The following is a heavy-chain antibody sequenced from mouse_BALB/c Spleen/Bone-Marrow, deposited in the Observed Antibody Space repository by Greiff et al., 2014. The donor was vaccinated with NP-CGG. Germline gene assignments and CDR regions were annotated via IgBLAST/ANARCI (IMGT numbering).Heavy chain of an antibody. CDR3: ARGGSHGGFVY. CDR1: GYTFTDYN. Sequence: EVQLQQSGPELVKPGAAVKISCKASGYTFTDYNMHWVKQSHGKSLEWIGYIYPYNGGTGYNQKFKSKATLTVDNSSTTAYMELRSLTSEDSAVYCFARGGSHGGFVYWGQGTLVTVSA. J-gene: IGHJ3*01. CDR2: IYPYNGGT. V-gene: IGHV1S29*02.